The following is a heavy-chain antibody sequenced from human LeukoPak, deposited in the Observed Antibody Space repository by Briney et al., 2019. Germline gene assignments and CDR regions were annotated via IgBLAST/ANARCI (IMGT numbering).Heavy chain of an antibody. V-gene: IGHV4-39*06. D-gene: IGHD3-10*01. CDR1: GGSIGNNRYY. CDR3: ARDRIRFGELSYFDY. J-gene: IGHJ4*02. Sequence: KSSETLSLTCTVSGGSIGNNRYYWGWIRQPPGKGLEWIGIIYYSGDTSYNPSLKSRVTMSVNTPKNQFPLKLSSVTAADTAVYYCARDRIRFGELSYFDYWGQGSLVTVSP. CDR2: IYYSGDT.